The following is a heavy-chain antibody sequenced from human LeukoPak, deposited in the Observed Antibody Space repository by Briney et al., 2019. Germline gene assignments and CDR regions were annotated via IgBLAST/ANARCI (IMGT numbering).Heavy chain of an antibody. J-gene: IGHJ6*02. Sequence: SVKVSCKASGGTFSSCAISWVRQAPGQGLEWMGGIIPIFGTANYAQKFQGRVTITADESTSTAYMELSSLRSEDTAVYYCASPPGNTAMRMDVWGQGTTVTVSS. CDR1: GGTFSSCA. CDR3: ASPPGNTAMRMDV. CDR2: IIPIFGTA. V-gene: IGHV1-69*13. D-gene: IGHD5-18*01.